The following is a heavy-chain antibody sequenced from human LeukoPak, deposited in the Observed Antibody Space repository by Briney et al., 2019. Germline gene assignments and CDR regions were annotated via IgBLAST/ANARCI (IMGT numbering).Heavy chain of an antibody. CDR2: INHSGST. V-gene: IGHV4-39*07. CDR1: SGSISSSNYY. D-gene: IGHD3-16*01. Sequence: PSQTLSLTCIVSSGSISSSNYYWGWIRQPPGTGLEWIGEINHSGSTNYNPSLKSRVTISVDTSKNQFSLKLSSVTAADTAVYYCARRFYYYYYYMDVWGKGTTVTVSS. CDR3: ARRFYYYYYYMDV. J-gene: IGHJ6*03.